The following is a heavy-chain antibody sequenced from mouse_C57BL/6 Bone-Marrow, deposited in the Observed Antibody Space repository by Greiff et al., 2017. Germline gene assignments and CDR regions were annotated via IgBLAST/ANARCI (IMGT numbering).Heavy chain of an antibody. V-gene: IGHV1-5*01. Sequence: EVQLVESGTVLARPGASVKMSCKTSGSTFTSYWMHWVKQRPGQGLEWIGAIYPGNSDTSNNQKFKGKAKLTAVTSASTAYMELSSLTHEDSAIYDCTRGAAVVEDYFDYWGQGTTLTVSS. CDR3: TRGAAVVEDYFDY. J-gene: IGHJ2*01. CDR2: IYPGNSDT. CDR1: GSTFTSYW. D-gene: IGHD1-1*01.